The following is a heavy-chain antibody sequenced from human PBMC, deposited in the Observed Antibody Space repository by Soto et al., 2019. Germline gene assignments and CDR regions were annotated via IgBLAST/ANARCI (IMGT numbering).Heavy chain of an antibody. D-gene: IGHD6-19*01. J-gene: IGHJ4*02. V-gene: IGHV3-23*01. CDR3: AREQYIAVAGTKIQNFDY. CDR1: GFPFGDFA. CDR2: ISVSGGSS. Sequence: PGGSLRLSCAGSGFPFGDFAMSWVRQGPGKGLEWISDISVSGGSSDYADSVKGRFTISRDNSKNTLFLQMNSLRGEDTAIYYCAREQYIAVAGTKIQNFDYWGQGTLVTVSS.